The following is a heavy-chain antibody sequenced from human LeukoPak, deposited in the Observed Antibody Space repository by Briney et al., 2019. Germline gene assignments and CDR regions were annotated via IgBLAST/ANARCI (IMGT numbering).Heavy chain of an antibody. D-gene: IGHD1-20*01. V-gene: IGHV3-53*01. J-gene: IGHJ5*02. CDR2: IYSGGST. CDR3: ARGSNWNDNWFDP. CDR1: GFTVSSNY. Sequence: PGGSLRLSCAASGFTVSSNYMSWVRQAPGKGLEWVSVIYSGGSTYYADSVKGRFTISRDNSKNTLYLQMNSLRAEDTAVYYRARGSNWNDNWFDPWGQGTLVTVSS.